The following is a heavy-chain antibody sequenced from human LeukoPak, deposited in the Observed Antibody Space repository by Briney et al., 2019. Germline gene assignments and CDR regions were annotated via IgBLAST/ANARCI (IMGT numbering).Heavy chain of an antibody. CDR1: GYTFTSYD. Sequence: ASVKVSCKASGYTFTSYDINWVRQATGQGLEWMGWQNPKSGNTASAQKFQGRVTMTRETSIGTAFMELTSLRSDDTAVYYCARVISSSVNPFDSWGQGTLVTVSS. V-gene: IGHV1-8*01. D-gene: IGHD2/OR15-2a*01. J-gene: IGHJ4*02. CDR2: QNPKSGNT. CDR3: ARVISSSVNPFDS.